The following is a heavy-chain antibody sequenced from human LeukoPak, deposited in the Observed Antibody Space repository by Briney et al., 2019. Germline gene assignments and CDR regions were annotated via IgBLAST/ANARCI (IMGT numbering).Heavy chain of an antibody. CDR1: GFTFSSYE. V-gene: IGHV3-23*01. J-gene: IGHJ4*02. CDR2: ISGSGGST. Sequence: GGSLRLSCAASGFTFSSYEMNWVRRAPGKGLEWVSAISGSGGSTYYADSVKGRFTISRDNSKNTLYLQMNSLRAEDTAVYYCTKGTIWLPFDYWGQGTLVTVSS. D-gene: IGHD5-18*01. CDR3: TKGTIWLPFDY.